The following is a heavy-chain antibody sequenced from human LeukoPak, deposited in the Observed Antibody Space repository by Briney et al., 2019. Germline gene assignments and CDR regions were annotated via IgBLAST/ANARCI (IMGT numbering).Heavy chain of an antibody. V-gene: IGHV3-15*01. D-gene: IGHD5-24*01. CDR3: ASEDPWLQVKEITF. J-gene: IGHJ4*02. CDR1: GFTVNDAW. Sequence: GGSLRLSCAASGFTVNDAWMSWVRQAPGKGLEWVGRIKNRAGGGSTDYAAPVKGRFTISRDDSKNTLYLQMNSLKPEDTAVYYCASEDPWLQVKEITFWGQGTLVTVSS. CDR2: IKNRAGGGST.